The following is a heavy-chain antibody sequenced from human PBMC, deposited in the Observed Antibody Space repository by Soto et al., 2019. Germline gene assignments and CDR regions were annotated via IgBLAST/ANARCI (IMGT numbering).Heavy chain of an antibody. CDR3: TTGITGTTRMWYYYGMDV. Sequence: VQLVESGGGLVKPGGSLRLSCAASGFTFSNAWMSWVRQAPGKGLEWVGRIKSKTDGGTTDYAAPVKGRFTISRDDSKNTLYLQMNSLKTEDTAVYYCTTGITGTTRMWYYYGMDVWGQGTTVTVSS. CDR1: GFTFSNAW. V-gene: IGHV3-15*01. D-gene: IGHD1-7*01. CDR2: IKSKTDGGTT. J-gene: IGHJ6*02.